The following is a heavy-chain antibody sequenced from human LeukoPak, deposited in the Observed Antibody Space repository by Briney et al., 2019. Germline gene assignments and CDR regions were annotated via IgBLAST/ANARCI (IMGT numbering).Heavy chain of an antibody. CDR3: ARASMVRGVIYNYYYMDV. Sequence: ASVKVSCKGSGYNFVGYYIHWVRQVPGQGLEWMGRINPRDGETSFAQNFQGRVTMARDTSISTAYMELSRLRSDDTAVYYCARASMVRGVIYNYYYMDVWGKGTTVTISS. CDR1: GYNFVGYY. J-gene: IGHJ6*03. D-gene: IGHD3-10*01. V-gene: IGHV1-2*06. CDR2: INPRDGET.